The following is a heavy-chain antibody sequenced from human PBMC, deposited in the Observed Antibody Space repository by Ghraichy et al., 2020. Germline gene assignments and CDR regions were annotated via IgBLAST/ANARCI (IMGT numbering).Heavy chain of an antibody. CDR2: ISDSGGST. Sequence: GGSLRLSCAASGFTFSTYAMSWVRQAPGKGLEWFSVISDSGGSTYYADSVKGRFTISRDNSKNTLYLQMNSRRAEDTAVYYCAKDGNYYGVLSWRGVSDYWGQGTLVTVSS. V-gene: IGHV3-23*01. CDR1: GFTFSTYA. CDR3: AKDGNYYGVLSWRGVSDY. J-gene: IGHJ4*02. D-gene: IGHD1-26*01.